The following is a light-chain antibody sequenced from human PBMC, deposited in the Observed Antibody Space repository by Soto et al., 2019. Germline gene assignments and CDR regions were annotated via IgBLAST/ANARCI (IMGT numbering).Light chain of an antibody. V-gene: IGKV3-11*01. J-gene: IGKJ2*01. CDR2: DAS. CDR3: QQRSNWPPYT. Sequence: EIVLTQSPATLSLSPGERATLSCRASQSVSSYLAWYQQKPGQAPSLLIYDASNRATGITARFSGSGSGTVFALTISSLEPADFAVYYCQQRSNWPPYTFGQGTKLEIK. CDR1: QSVSSY.